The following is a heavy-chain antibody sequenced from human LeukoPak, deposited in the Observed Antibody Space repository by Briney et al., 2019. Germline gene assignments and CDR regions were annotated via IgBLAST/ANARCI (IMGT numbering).Heavy chain of an antibody. V-gene: IGHV3-48*01. J-gene: IGHJ5*02. CDR2: ISTGSVTR. CDR3: ARDNGYCTGGSCYRWFGT. CDR1: GFTFSSYS. Sequence: PGGSLRLSCAASGFTFSSYSMSWVRQAPGKGLEWVSYISTGSVTRYYADSVKGRFTISRDDAKNSVSLQMNSPRVEDTAVYYCARDNGYCTGGSCYRWFGTWGQGTLVTVSS. D-gene: IGHD2-15*01.